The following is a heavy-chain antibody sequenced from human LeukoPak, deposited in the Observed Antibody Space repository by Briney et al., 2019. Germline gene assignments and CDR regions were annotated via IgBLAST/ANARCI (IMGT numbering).Heavy chain of an antibody. Sequence: GGSLRLSCAASGFTFSDYYMSWIRQAPGKGLEWVSCISSSSSYTNYADSVKGRFTISRDNAKNSLYLQMNSLRAEDTAVYYCARVGPRTYDSSGYFDYWGQGTLVTVSS. CDR1: GFTFSDYY. D-gene: IGHD3-22*01. V-gene: IGHV3-11*05. CDR2: ISSSSSYT. J-gene: IGHJ4*02. CDR3: ARVGPRTYDSSGYFDY.